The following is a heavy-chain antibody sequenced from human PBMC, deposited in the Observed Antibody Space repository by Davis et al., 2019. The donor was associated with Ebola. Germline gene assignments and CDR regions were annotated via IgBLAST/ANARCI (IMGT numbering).Heavy chain of an antibody. CDR1: GGSISSYC. CDR3: ARSSTTFDFDY. J-gene: IGHJ4*02. Sequence: MPSETLSLTCTVSGGSISSYCWSWVRQPPGKGLEWIGYIYYSGNTNYNPSLKSRVTISVDTSKNQFSLNLSSVTAADTAVYYCARSSTTFDFDYWGQGTLATVSS. V-gene: IGHV4-59*08. CDR2: IYYSGNT. D-gene: IGHD3-10*02.